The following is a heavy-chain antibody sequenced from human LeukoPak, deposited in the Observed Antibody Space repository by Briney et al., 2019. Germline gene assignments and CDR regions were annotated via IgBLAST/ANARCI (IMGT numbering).Heavy chain of an antibody. CDR1: GFTFSSYW. J-gene: IGHJ4*02. D-gene: IGHD2-8*01. CDR2: IKQVGSEK. CDR3: ARARSCTNGVCYSLYYFDY. V-gene: IGHV3-7*05. Sequence: GGSLRLSCAASGFTFSSYWMSWVRQAPGKGLEWVANIKQVGSEKYYVDSVKGRFTISRDNAKNSLYLQMNSLRAEDTAVYYCARARSCTNGVCYSLYYFDYWGQGTLVTVSS.